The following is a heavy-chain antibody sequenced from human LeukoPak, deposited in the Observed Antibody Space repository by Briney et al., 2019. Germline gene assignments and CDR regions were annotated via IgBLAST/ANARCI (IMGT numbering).Heavy chain of an antibody. Sequence: SETLSLTCPVSGGSIRSYYCSWIRLPPGKGLEWIGYIYYSGITKYNPSLKGRVPISVDTSRNQVSLKLNSVTAADTAVYYCARRQDYADYDLGAFDIWGQGTMVTVSS. J-gene: IGHJ3*02. V-gene: IGHV4-59*01. CDR1: GGSIRSYY. CDR3: ARRQDYADYDLGAFDI. D-gene: IGHD4-17*01. CDR2: IYYSGIT.